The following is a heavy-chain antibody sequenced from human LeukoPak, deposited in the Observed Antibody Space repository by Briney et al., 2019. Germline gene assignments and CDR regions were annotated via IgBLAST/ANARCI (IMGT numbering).Heavy chain of an antibody. J-gene: IGHJ4*02. Sequence: SETLSLTCAVYGGSFSGYSWNWIRQSPGKGLEWIGEVNRGGFTNYNPSLTSRVSISGDTSKQQFSLKLTSVTAADTAVYYCARGVVFRQSSPYFDHWGQGTLVTVSS. CDR3: ARGVVFRQSSPYFDH. CDR2: VNRGGFT. CDR1: GGSFSGYS. V-gene: IGHV4-34*01. D-gene: IGHD2-8*02.